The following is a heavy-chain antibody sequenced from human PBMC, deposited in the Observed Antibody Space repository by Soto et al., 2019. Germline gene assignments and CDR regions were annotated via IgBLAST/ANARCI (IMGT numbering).Heavy chain of an antibody. CDR2: AGPSGSST. Sequence: GGSLRLSCAASGFTFGSYAMSWVRLAPGKGLEWVSVAGPSGSSTFYADSVRGRFTISRDNVENTLYLQMNSLRVADTALYFCARTYYYDSTGYYRTFDYWGQGTLVTVS. J-gene: IGHJ4*02. CDR1: GFTFGSYA. V-gene: IGHV3-23*01. D-gene: IGHD3-22*01. CDR3: ARTYYYDSTGYYRTFDY.